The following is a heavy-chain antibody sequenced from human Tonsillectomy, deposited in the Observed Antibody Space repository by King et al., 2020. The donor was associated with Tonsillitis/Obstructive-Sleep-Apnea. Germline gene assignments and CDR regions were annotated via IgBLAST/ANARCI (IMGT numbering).Heavy chain of an antibody. D-gene: IGHD4-17*01. CDR3: LTDPGDYEDY. V-gene: IGHV3-15*01. J-gene: IGHJ4*02. CDR2: IKSQTSGGAV. CDR1: GLNFKNAW. Sequence: VQLVESGGGLVKPGGSLRLSCAASGLNFKNAWMSWVRQVPGKGLEWVGRIKSQTSGGAVDYAEPVKGRFTISRDDSQDTLDLQMNSLKTDDTAVYYCLTDPGDYEDYWGQGTPVSVSS.